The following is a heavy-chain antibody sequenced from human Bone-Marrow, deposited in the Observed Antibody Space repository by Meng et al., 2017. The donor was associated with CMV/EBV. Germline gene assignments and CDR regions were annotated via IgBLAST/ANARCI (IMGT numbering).Heavy chain of an antibody. CDR3: ARDFLPFESSTHEY. V-gene: IGHV1-2*02. CDR2: INPNSGGT. D-gene: IGHD2-2*01. CDR1: GYTFTGYY. Sequence: ASVKVSCKASGYTFTGYYMHWGRQAPGQGLEWMGWINPNSGGTNYAQKFQGRVTMTRNTSISTAYMELSRLRSDDTAVYYCARDFLPFESSTHEYWGQGTLVTVSS. J-gene: IGHJ4*02.